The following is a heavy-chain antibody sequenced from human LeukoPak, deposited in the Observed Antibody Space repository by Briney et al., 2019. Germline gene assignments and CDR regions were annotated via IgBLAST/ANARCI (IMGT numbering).Heavy chain of an antibody. V-gene: IGHV3-7*01. D-gene: IGHD6-19*01. CDR1: GFTFSDFW. J-gene: IGHJ4*02. CDR3: ARDHTVDGLVFDY. CDR2: IKQDGSEK. Sequence: QPGGSLRLSCAASGFTFSDFWMNWVRQAPGKGLKWVASIKQDGSEKYYVDSVKGRFSISRDNAKNSLHLQMNSLRAEDTAVYYCARDHTVDGLVFDYWGQGILVTVSS.